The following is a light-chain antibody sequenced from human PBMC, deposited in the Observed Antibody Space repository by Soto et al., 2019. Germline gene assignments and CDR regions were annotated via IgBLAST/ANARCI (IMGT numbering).Light chain of an antibody. CDR3: SSYTSSNTHVV. CDR2: DVS. V-gene: IGLV2-14*01. J-gene: IGLJ2*01. Sequence: QSALTQPASVSGSPGQAITISCTGTSSDVGGYNYVSWYQQYPGKAPKLMIYDVSNRPSGVSNCFSGSKSGNTASLTISGLQAEDEANYYCSSYTSSNTHVVFGGGTKLTVL. CDR1: SSDVGGYNY.